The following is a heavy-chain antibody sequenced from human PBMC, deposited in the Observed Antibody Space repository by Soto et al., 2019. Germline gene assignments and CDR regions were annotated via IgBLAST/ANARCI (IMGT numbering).Heavy chain of an antibody. D-gene: IGHD3-22*01. CDR2: IYSSGST. V-gene: IGHV4-31*03. CDR3: VRDYDYDSSRNDAFDI. J-gene: IGHJ3*02. CDR1: GGSISSGGYY. Sequence: QVQLQESGPGLVKPSETLSLTCTVSGGSISSGGYYWSWIRHHPGKGLEWIGYIYSSGSTYYNPSLRSRVTISADTSTNQFSLKLSSVTAADTAVYYCVRDYDYDSSRNDAFDICGQGTMVTVSS.